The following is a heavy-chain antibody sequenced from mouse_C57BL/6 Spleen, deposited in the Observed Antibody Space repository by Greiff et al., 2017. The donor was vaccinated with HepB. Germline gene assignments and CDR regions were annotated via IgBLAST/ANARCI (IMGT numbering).Heavy chain of an antibody. D-gene: IGHD3-3*01. J-gene: IGHJ4*01. CDR1: GYTFTSYW. CDR2: IHPNSGST. Sequence: QVQLKQPGAELVKPGASVKLSCKASGYTFTSYWMHWVKQRPGQGLEWIGMIHPNSGSTNYNEKFKSKATLTVDKSSSTAYMQLSSLTSEDSAVYYCARSRGRDAMDYWGQGTSVTVSS. V-gene: IGHV1-64*01. CDR3: ARSRGRDAMDY.